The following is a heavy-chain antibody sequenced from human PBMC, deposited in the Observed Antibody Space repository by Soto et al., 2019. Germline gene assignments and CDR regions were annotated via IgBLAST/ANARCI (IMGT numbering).Heavy chain of an antibody. CDR1: GGTFSSYT. V-gene: IGHV1-69*08. J-gene: IGHJ4*02. CDR2: IIPILGIA. D-gene: IGHD3-22*01. CDR3: ARDPHYYDSSGYYYPFDY. Sequence: QVQLVQSGAEVKKPGSSVKVSCKASGGTFSSYTISWVRQAPGQGLEWMGRIIPILGIANYAQKFQGRVTVTGDKSTSTGYMELSSLGSGDTAVYYCARDPHYYDSSGYYYPFDYWGQGTLVTVSS.